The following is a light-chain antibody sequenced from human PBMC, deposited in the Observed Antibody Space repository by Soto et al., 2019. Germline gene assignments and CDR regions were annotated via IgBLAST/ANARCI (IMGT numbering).Light chain of an antibody. CDR1: QSVSSY. CDR2: DAS. Sequence: EILLTQSAATVALCPWERPTLSCRASQSVSSYLAWYQQKPGQARRLLIYDASNRATGITARFSGSGSGTDFTLTISSLEPEDFAVYYCQQRSNWPITFGQGTRLEI. V-gene: IGKV3-11*01. J-gene: IGKJ5*01. CDR3: QQRSNWPIT.